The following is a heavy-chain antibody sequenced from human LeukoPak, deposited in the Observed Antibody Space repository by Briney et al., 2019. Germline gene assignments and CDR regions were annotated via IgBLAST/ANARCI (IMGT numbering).Heavy chain of an antibody. CDR2: ISSTGGTV. J-gene: IGHJ5*02. Sequence: GGSLRLSCEASRFTFSDQYMTWVRQAPGKGLEWISYISSTGGTVYYADSAKGRFTVSRDNAKNSLYLQMNSLRAEDTAVYYCARDSSGWYHWFDPWGQGTLVTVSS. V-gene: IGHV3-11*04. CDR3: ARDSSGWYHWFDP. D-gene: IGHD6-19*01. CDR1: RFTFSDQY.